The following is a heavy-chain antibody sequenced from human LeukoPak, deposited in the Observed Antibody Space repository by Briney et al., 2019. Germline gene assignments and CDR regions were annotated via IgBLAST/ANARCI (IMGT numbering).Heavy chain of an antibody. V-gene: IGHV3-30*18. CDR2: ISYDGSDQ. CDR3: AKDRSVVARTVYYYYGMDV. Sequence: PGRSLRLSCAASGFTLSSYGMHWVRQAPGKGLEWVTVISYDGSDQYHADSVKGRFTISRDNSKNTLYLQMNSLRAEDTAVYYCAKDRSVVARTVYYYYGMDVWGQGTTVTVSS. D-gene: IGHD3-22*01. CDR1: GFTLSSYG. J-gene: IGHJ6*02.